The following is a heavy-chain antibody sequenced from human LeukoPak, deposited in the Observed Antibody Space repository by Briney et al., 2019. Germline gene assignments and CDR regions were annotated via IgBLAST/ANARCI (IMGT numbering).Heavy chain of an antibody. Sequence: SETLSLTCTVSGGSISSSSYYWGWIRQPPGKGLEWIGSIYYSESTYYNPSLRSRVTISVDTSKNQFSLKLSSVTAADTAVYYCARPSVTGYYYYYYMDVWGKGTTVTVSS. CDR2: IYYSEST. D-gene: IGHD1-20*01. V-gene: IGHV4-39*01. CDR1: GGSISSSSYY. CDR3: ARPSVTGYYYYYYMDV. J-gene: IGHJ6*03.